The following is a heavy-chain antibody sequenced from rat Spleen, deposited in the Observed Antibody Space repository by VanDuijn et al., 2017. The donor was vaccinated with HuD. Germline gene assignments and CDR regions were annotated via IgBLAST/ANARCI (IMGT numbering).Heavy chain of an antibody. CDR1: GFTFSDYY. J-gene: IGHJ3*01. V-gene: IGHV5-22*01. CDR3: ARHHYDGYYHGPVLGVMDA. D-gene: IGHD1-12*03. CDR2: ISYEGSST. Sequence: EVQLVESGGGLVQPGRSLKLSCAASGFTFSDYYMAWVRQAPKKGLEWVASISYEGSSTYYGDSVKGRFIISRDNAKSTLYLQMDSLRSEDTASYYCARHHYDGYYHGPVLGVMDAWGQGTLVTVSS.